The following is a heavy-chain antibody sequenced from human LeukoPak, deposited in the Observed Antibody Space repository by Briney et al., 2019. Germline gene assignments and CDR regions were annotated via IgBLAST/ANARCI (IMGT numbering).Heavy chain of an antibody. D-gene: IGHD1-26*01. CDR1: GFTFSSYW. CDR2: IKHDGSEK. Sequence: PGGSLRLSCEASGFTFSSYWMSWVRQTPGKGLEWVANIKHDGSEKYYVDSVKGRFTVSRDNAKNSLYLQMNSLRAEDTAVYYCAKVSSGITDDWGQGTLVTVSS. CDR3: AKVSSGITDD. J-gene: IGHJ4*02. V-gene: IGHV3-7*05.